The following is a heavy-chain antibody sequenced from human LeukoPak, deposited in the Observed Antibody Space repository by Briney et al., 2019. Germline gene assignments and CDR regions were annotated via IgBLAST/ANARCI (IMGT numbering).Heavy chain of an antibody. D-gene: IGHD1-1*01. J-gene: IGHJ4*02. CDR1: GGSISSNY. CDR3: ARARTRGNNWYFDY. Sequence: SETLSLTCTVSGGSISSNYWSWIRQPPGKGLEWIGYIYYSGSTKYNPSLKSRVTISVDTSKNQFSLKVSSVTAADTAVYYCARARTRGNNWYFDYWGQGTLVTVSS. CDR2: IYYSGST. V-gene: IGHV4-59*01.